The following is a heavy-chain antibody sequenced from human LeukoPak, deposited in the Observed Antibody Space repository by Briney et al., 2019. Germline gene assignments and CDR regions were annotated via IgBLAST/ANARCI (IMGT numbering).Heavy chain of an antibody. CDR1: GFTFSSYA. CDR2: ISSNGGST. D-gene: IGHD4-17*01. J-gene: IGHJ4*02. Sequence: GGSLRLSCAASGFTFSSYAMHWVRQAPGKGLEYVSAISSNGGSTYYANSVKGRFTISRDNSKNTLYLQMGSLRAEDMAVYYCARVTHYGDYGYWGQGTLVNVHS. CDR3: ARVTHYGDYGY. V-gene: IGHV3-64*01.